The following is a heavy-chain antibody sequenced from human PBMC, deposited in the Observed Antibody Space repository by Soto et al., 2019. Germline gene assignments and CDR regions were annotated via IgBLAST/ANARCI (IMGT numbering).Heavy chain of an antibody. J-gene: IGHJ4*02. CDR2: ISGSGVNT. D-gene: IGHD3-9*01. V-gene: IGHV3-23*01. CDR3: AKGYFDWTQAPYYFDC. Sequence: EVQLLDSGGGLVQPGGSLRLSCAASGFTFSNYAMSWVRQAPGKGLEWVSAISGSGVNTYYADSVKGRFTISRDNSKNTLYLQMDSLRVEDTAVYYCAKGYFDWTQAPYYFDCWGQGTLVPVSS. CDR1: GFTFSNYA.